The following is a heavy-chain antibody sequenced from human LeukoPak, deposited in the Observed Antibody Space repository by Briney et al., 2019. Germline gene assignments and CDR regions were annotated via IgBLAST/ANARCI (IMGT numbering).Heavy chain of an antibody. CDR1: GFTFSSYW. CDR2: ISGSGGST. CDR3: AKDLGSWPRYFDY. V-gene: IGHV3-23*01. J-gene: IGHJ4*02. Sequence: GGSLRLSCAASGFTFSSYWMSWVRQAPGKGLEWVSAISGSGGSTYYADSVKGRFTISRDNSKNTLYLQMNSLRAEDTAVYYCAKDLGSWPRYFDYWGQGTLVTVSS. D-gene: IGHD5-12*01.